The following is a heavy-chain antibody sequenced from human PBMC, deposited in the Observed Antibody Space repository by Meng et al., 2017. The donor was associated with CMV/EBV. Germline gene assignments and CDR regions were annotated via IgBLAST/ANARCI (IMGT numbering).Heavy chain of an antibody. CDR1: GGSISSSSYY. D-gene: IGHD3-22*01. J-gene: IGHJ4*02. CDR3: ARDGHDSSGYNFDY. Sequence: FGGSISSSSYYWGWVRQPPGKGLEWIGSIYYSGSTYYNPSLKSRVTISVDTSKNQFSLKLSSVTAADTAVYYCARDGHDSSGYNFDYWGQGTLVTVSS. CDR2: IYYSGST. V-gene: IGHV4-39*07.